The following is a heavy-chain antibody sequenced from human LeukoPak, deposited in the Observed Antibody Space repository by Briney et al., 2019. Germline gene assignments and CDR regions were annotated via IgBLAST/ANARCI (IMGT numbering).Heavy chain of an antibody. CDR2: ISYDGSNK. V-gene: IGHV3-30*18. J-gene: IGHJ4*02. Sequence: GGSLRLSCAASGFTFSNFGMHWVRQAPGKGLEWVAVISYDGSNKYYADSVKGRFTISRDNSKNTLYLQMNSLRAEDTAVYYCAKVSWYRDYWGQGTLVTVSS. CDR3: AKVSWYRDY. CDR1: GFTFSNFG. D-gene: IGHD6-13*01.